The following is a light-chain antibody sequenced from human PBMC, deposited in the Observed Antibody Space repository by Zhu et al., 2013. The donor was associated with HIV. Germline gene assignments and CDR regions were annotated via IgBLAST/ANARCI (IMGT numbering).Light chain of an antibody. CDR1: QSVSSS. V-gene: IGKV3-11*01. Sequence: ETVLTQSPATLSLSPGERATLSCRASQSVSSSLAWYQQKPGQAPRLLIYDASKRVTGTPARFSASGSGTDFTLTISSLEPDDFAVYYCLQDYNYPPTFGQGTKVEVK. CDR3: LQDYNYPPT. J-gene: IGKJ1*01. CDR2: DAS.